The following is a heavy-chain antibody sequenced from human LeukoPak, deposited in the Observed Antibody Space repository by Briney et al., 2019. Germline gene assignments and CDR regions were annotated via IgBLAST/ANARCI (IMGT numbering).Heavy chain of an antibody. J-gene: IGHJ6*03. CDR2: IYTSGST. CDR1: GGSISSYY. CDR3: ARGQQLATTIYYYYYMDV. V-gene: IGHV4-4*07. Sequence: PSETLSLTCTVSGGSISSYYWSWIRQPAGKGLEWIGRIYTSGSTNYNPSLKSRVTMSVDTSKNQFSLKLSSVTAADTAVYYCARGQQLATTIYYYYYMDVWGKGTTVTVSS. D-gene: IGHD6-13*01.